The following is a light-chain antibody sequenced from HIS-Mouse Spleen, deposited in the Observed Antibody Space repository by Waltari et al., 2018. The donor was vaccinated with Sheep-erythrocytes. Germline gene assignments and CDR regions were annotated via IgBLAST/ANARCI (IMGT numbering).Light chain of an antibody. V-gene: IGLV2-11*01. CDR1: SSHGGGYNY. J-gene: IGLJ1*01. CDR2: DVS. CDR3: CSYAGSYNHV. Sequence: QSALTQPRSVSGSPRQSVTISCTGTSSHGGGYNYVSWYQQHPGKAPKLMIYDVSKRPSGVPDRFSGSKSGNTASLTISGLQAEDEADYYCCSYAGSYNHVFATGTKVTVL.